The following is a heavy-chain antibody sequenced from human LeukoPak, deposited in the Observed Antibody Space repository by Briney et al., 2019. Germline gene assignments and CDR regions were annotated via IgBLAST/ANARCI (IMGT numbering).Heavy chain of an antibody. CDR3: TRVDFFMSRGFDY. CDR1: GFTFGDYA. Sequence: PGGSLRLSCTASGFTFGDYAMSWVRQAPGKGLEWVSFIRSKAYGGTTEYAASVKGRFTISRDDSKSNVYLQTNSLKTEDTAMYYCTRVDFFMSRGFDYWGQGTLVTVSS. V-gene: IGHV3-49*04. J-gene: IGHJ4*02. D-gene: IGHD3-3*01. CDR2: IRSKAYGGTT.